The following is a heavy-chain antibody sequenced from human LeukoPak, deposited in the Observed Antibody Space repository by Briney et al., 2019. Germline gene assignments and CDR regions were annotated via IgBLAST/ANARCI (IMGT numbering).Heavy chain of an antibody. CDR1: GFTFSSYG. D-gene: IGHD5-12*01. J-gene: IGHJ4*02. CDR2: ISYDGSNK. CDR3: ARRRGFSGYDHDY. V-gene: IGHV3-30*03. Sequence: GGSLRLSCAASGFTFSSYGMHWVRQAPGKGLEWVAVISYDGSNKYYADSVKGRFTISRDNSKNTLYLQMNSLRAEDTAVYYCARRRGFSGYDHDYWGQGTLVTVAS.